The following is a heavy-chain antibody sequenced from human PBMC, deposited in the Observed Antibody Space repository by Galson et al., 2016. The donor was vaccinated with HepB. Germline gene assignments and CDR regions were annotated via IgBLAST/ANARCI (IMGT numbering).Heavy chain of an antibody. CDR1: GFTFSSYS. D-gene: IGHD3-22*01. Sequence: SLRLSCAASGFTFSSYSMNWVRQAPGKGLEWVSSISSSSRYIYYADSVKGRFTISRDNAKNSLYLQMKSLRAEDTAVYYCARDRKQLPLVVTRPYWGQGTLVTVSS. CDR3: ARDRKQLPLVVTRPY. CDR2: ISSSSRYI. V-gene: IGHV3-21*01. J-gene: IGHJ4*02.